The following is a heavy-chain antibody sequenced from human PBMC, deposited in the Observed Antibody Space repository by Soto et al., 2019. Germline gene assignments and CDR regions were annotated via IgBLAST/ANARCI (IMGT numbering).Heavy chain of an antibody. D-gene: IGHD5-12*01. CDR3: ARDHGGYNFVGHAAFDI. V-gene: IGHV1-46*01. CDR1: GYTFTSTW. CDR2: INPYGGAA. Sequence: ASVKVSCKASGYTFTSTWMHWVRQAPGQGLEWMGIINPYGGAATYAEKFQGRVTMTRDTSTATDYMELSSLRSEDTAVYYCARDHGGYNFVGHAAFDIWGQGTMVTVSS. J-gene: IGHJ3*02.